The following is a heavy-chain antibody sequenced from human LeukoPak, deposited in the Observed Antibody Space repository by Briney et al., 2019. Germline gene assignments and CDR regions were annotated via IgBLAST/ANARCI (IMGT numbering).Heavy chain of an antibody. CDR2: ISSSSSYI. D-gene: IGHD1-26*01. CDR3: ARTGGSYPYYFEY. J-gene: IGHJ4*02. Sequence: GGSLRLSCAASGFTFSSYSMNWVRQAPGKGLEWVSSISSSSSYIYYADSVKGRFTLSRDNAKNSLYLQMNSLRAEDTAVYYCARTGGSYPYYFEYWGQGTLVTVSS. CDR1: GFTFSSYS. V-gene: IGHV3-21*01.